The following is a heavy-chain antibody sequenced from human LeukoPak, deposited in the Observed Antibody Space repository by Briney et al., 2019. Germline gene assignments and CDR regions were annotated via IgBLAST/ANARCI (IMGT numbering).Heavy chain of an antibody. J-gene: IGHJ4*02. V-gene: IGHV1-46*03. Sequence: ASVKVSCKASGYTFTSYYMHWVRQAPGQGLEWMGIINPSGGSTSYAQKFQGRVTMTRDTSTSTVYMELSSLRSEDTAVYYCARDNTIFGVVIGNYFDYWGQGTLVTVSS. CDR2: INPSGGST. D-gene: IGHD3-3*01. CDR3: ARDNTIFGVVIGNYFDY. CDR1: GYTFTSYY.